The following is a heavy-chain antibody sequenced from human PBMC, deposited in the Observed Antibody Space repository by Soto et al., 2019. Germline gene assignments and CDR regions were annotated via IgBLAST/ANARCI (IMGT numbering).Heavy chain of an antibody. CDR2: IIPIFGTA. CDR1: GGTFSSYA. D-gene: IGHD6-6*01. V-gene: IGHV1-69*13. Sequence: GASVKVSCKASGGTFSSYAISWVRQAPGQGLEWMGGIIPIFGTANYAQKFQGRVTITADESTSTAYLTLTSLTSDDTALYYCAKDLTRQLAYWLDPWGQGTQVTVSS. J-gene: IGHJ5*02. CDR3: AKDLTRQLAYWLDP.